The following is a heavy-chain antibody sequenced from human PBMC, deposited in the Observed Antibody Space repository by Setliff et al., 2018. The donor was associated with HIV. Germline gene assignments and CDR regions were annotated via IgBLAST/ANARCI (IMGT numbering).Heavy chain of an antibody. CDR3: AKIRIIGASRVDFDY. V-gene: IGHV3-30*04. CDR1: GFTFSSYA. J-gene: IGHJ4*02. D-gene: IGHD2-15*01. CDR2: TSFDEGIK. Sequence: GSLRLSCVASGFTFSSYATHWVRQAPGKGLEWVAVTSFDEGIKFYADSVKGRFTISRDNSKNTLYLQMNSLRPEDTAVLYCAKIRIIGASRVDFDYWGQGTLVTVSS.